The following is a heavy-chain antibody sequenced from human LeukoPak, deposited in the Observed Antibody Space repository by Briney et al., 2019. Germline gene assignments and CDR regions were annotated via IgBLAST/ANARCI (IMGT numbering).Heavy chain of an antibody. Sequence: ASVKVSCKASGYTFTSYDINWVRQATGQGLEWVGWMNPNSGNTGYAQKFQGRVTMTRNTSISTAYMELSSLRSEDTAVYYCARARYCSGGSCYSFGFDYWGQGTLVTVSS. V-gene: IGHV1-8*01. D-gene: IGHD2-15*01. CDR3: ARARYCSGGSCYSFGFDY. CDR1: GYTFTSYD. J-gene: IGHJ4*02. CDR2: MNPNSGNT.